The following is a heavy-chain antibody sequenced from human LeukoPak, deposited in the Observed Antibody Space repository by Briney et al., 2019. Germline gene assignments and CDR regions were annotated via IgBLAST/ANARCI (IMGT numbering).Heavy chain of an antibody. CDR1: GGSISSYY. CDR3: ARLAPNYYGSGNARSFFDY. CDR2: IYYSGST. J-gene: IGHJ4*02. V-gene: IGHV4-59*08. Sequence: PSETLSLTCTVSGGSISSYYWSWIRQPPGKGLEWIGYIYYSGSTNYNPSLKSRVTISVDTSKNQFSLKLSSVTAADTAVYYCARLAPNYYGSGNARSFFDYWGQGTLVTVSS. D-gene: IGHD3-10*01.